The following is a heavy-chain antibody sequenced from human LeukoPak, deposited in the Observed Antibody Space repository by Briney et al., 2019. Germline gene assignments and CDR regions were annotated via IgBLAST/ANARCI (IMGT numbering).Heavy chain of an antibody. D-gene: IGHD4-23*01. CDR3: ARQFGDGGNSGDY. J-gene: IGHJ4*02. V-gene: IGHV4-59*08. CDR1: GGSISSYY. CDR2: IYYSGSP. Sequence: SETLSRTCTVYGGSISSYYWSWIRQPPGKGLEWIGYIYYSGSPNYNPSLKSRVTISVDTSKNQFSLKLSSVTAADTAVYYCARQFGDGGNSGDYWGQGTLVTVSS.